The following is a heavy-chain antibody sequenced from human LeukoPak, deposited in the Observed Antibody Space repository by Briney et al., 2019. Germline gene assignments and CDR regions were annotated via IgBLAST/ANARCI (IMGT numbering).Heavy chain of an antibody. CDR1: GFTFSSYW. CDR3: ARGRPLLYSSGWSSDY. D-gene: IGHD6-19*01. V-gene: IGHV3-7*01. J-gene: IGHJ4*02. Sequence: PGRSLRLSCAASGFTFSSYWMSWVRQAPGKGLEWVANIKQDGSEKYYVDSVKGRFTISRDNAKNSLYLQMNSLRAEDTAVYYCARGRPLLYSSGWSSDYWGQGALVTVSS. CDR2: IKQDGSEK.